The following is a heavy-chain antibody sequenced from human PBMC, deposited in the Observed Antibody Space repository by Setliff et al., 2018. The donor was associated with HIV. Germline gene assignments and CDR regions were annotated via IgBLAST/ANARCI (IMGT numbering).Heavy chain of an antibody. CDR3: ARGGSTMIEDAFDI. CDR2: INPNSGGT. D-gene: IGHD3-22*01. J-gene: IGHJ3*02. Sequence: GASVKVSCKASGYTFTGYYMHWVRQAPGQGLEWMGWINPNSGGTNYAQKFQGWVTMTRDTPISTAYMELSRLRSDDTAVYYCARGGSTMIEDAFDIWGQGTMVTVS. CDR1: GYTFTGYY. V-gene: IGHV1-2*04.